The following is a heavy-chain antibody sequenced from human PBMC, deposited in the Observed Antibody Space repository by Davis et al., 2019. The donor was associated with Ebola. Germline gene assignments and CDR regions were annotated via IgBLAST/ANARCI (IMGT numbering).Heavy chain of an antibody. D-gene: IGHD5-12*01. CDR2: INPNDGRT. CDR3: TTPGGQESGYDVFDI. V-gene: IGHV1-46*03. Sequence: ASVKVSCKASGYTFTNYYMHWVRQAPGQGLEWMGMINPNDGRTIYAQKFQGRVTVTRDTSTTTVYMDLSRLRSEDTALYYCTTPGGQESGYDVFDIWGQGTMVTVSS. CDR1: GYTFTNYY. J-gene: IGHJ3*02.